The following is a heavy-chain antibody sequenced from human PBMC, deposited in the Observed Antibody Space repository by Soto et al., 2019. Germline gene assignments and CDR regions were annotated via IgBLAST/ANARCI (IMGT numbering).Heavy chain of an antibody. J-gene: IGHJ6*02. Sequence: GGSLRLSCAASGFTFSSYGMHWVRQAPGKGLEWVAVISYDGSNKYYADSVKGRFTISRDNSKNTLYLQMNSLRAEDTAVYYCAKERKQQLEYYYYYYGMDVWGQGTTVTVSS. V-gene: IGHV3-30*18. D-gene: IGHD6-13*01. CDR3: AKERKQQLEYYYYYYGMDV. CDR1: GFTFSSYG. CDR2: ISYDGSNK.